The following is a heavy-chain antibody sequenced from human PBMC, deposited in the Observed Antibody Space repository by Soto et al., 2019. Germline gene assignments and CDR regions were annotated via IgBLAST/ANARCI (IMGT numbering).Heavy chain of an antibody. D-gene: IGHD2-2*01. Sequence: SETLSLTCTVSGGSISGGYYWSWIRQHPGKGLEWIGYIYYSGSPYYNPSLKSRVTISVDTSKNQFSLKLSSVTAADTAVYYCAGIVVVPPTMGWFDPWGQGTLVTVSS. CDR3: AGIVVVPPTMGWFDP. CDR1: GGSISGGYY. J-gene: IGHJ5*02. V-gene: IGHV4-31*03. CDR2: IYYSGSP.